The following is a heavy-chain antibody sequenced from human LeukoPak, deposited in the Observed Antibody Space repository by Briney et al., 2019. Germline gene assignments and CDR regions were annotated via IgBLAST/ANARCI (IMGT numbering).Heavy chain of an antibody. Sequence: SETLSLTCTVSAYSISSGYYWGWIRQPPGKGLEWIGYIYYSGSTNYNPSLKSRVTISVDTSKNQFSLKLSSVTAADTAVYYCARRDRRDGYKSGGFDYWGQGTLVTVSS. CDR1: AYSISSGYY. J-gene: IGHJ4*02. CDR3: ARRDRRDGYKSGGFDY. D-gene: IGHD5-24*01. CDR2: IYYSGST. V-gene: IGHV4-61*01.